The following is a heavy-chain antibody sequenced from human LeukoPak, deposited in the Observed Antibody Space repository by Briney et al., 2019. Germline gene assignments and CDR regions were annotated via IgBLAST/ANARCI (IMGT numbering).Heavy chain of an antibody. V-gene: IGHV3-9*03. Sequence: GRSLRLSCAASGFTFDDYAMHWVRQAPGKGLEWVSGISWNSGSIGYADSVKGRFTISRDNAKNSLYLQMNSLRAEDMALYYCAKDIEQQLEGTFDYWGQGTLVTVSS. CDR2: ISWNSGSI. CDR3: AKDIEQQLEGTFDY. CDR1: GFTFDDYA. J-gene: IGHJ4*02. D-gene: IGHD6-13*01.